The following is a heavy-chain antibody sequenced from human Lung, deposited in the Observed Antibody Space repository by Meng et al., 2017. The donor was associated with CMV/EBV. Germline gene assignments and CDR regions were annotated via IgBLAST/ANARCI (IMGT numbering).Heavy chain of an antibody. D-gene: IGHD6-13*01. CDR2: ISSSSSYI. J-gene: IGHJ4*02. V-gene: IGHV3-21*01. Sequence: GGSLRLSCAVSGFTFSSYSMNWVRQAPGKGLEWVSSISSSSSYIYYADSVKGRFTISRDNAKNLLYLQMNSLRAEDTAVYYCARDHRTSIAAAGTVDNWGQGTXVTVYS. CDR1: GFTFSSYS. CDR3: ARDHRTSIAAAGTVDN.